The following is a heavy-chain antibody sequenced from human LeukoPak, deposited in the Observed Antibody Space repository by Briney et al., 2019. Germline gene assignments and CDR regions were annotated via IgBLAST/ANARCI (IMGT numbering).Heavy chain of an antibody. CDR3: ARVSLGGYYFDY. CDR2: IKEDGSEK. J-gene: IGHJ4*02. V-gene: IGHV3-7*01. D-gene: IGHD3-10*01. Sequence: PGGSLRLSCAASGFTFSSYWMRWVRQAPGKGLEWVANIKEDGSEKDYVDSVKGRFTISRDNAKNSLYLQMNSLRAEDTAVYYCARVSLGGYYFDYWGQGTLVTVSS. CDR1: GFTFSSYW.